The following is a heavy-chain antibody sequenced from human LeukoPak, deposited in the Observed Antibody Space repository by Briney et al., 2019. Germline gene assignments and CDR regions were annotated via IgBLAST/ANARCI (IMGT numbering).Heavy chain of an antibody. D-gene: IGHD3-22*01. CDR3: AKAVAYGSGYDF. J-gene: IGHJ4*02. CDR1: GFTFSSYA. V-gene: IGHV3-23*01. CDR2: ISGSGGST. Sequence: GGSLRLSCAASGFTFSSYAMNWVRQAPAQGLEWVSTISGSGGSTYYADSVKGRGTISRDNSKNTLYLQMNRLRVEDTAVYYCAKAVAYGSGYDFWGQGTLVTVSS.